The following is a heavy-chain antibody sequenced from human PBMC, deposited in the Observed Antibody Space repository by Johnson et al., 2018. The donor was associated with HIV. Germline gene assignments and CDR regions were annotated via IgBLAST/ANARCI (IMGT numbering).Heavy chain of an antibody. J-gene: IGHJ3*02. D-gene: IGHD1/OR15-1a*01. CDR2: ISTDGSTT. CDR3: ARGGNWNKRNALDI. Sequence: QLVESGGDLVQPGGSLRLSCAASGFTFSSYWIHWVRQAPGKGLVWVSRISTDGSTTYYADSVKVRFTISSDNAKNTLYLQMNSLRAEDTAVYYCARGGNWNKRNALDIWGQGTMVTVSS. V-gene: IGHV3-74*02. CDR1: GFTFSSYW.